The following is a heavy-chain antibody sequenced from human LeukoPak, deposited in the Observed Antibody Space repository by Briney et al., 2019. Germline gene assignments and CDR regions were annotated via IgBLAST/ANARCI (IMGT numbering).Heavy chain of an antibody. CDR1: GFTFNNYG. Sequence: PGGSLRLSCAASGFTFNNYGTHWVRQAPGKGLEGVAFIVYDGSNKYYADSVKGRFTISRDNSKNTMFLQMNSLRADDTAVYYCAKDLHGDYSFDYWGQGTLVTVSS. CDR3: AKDLHGDYSFDY. J-gene: IGHJ4*02. V-gene: IGHV3-30*02. CDR2: IVYDGSNK. D-gene: IGHD4-17*01.